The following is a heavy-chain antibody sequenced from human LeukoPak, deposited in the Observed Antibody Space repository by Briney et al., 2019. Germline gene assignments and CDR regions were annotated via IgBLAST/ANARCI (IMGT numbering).Heavy chain of an antibody. D-gene: IGHD6-6*01. Sequence: GGSLRLSCAASGFTFSNYWMSWVRQAPGKGLEWVANIKEDGSTKYYVDSVKGRFTIFRANAKNSVYLQISSLRVEDTAVYYCARIGYSSSSYDYWGQGTLVTVSS. CDR1: GFTFSNYW. CDR2: IKEDGSTK. J-gene: IGHJ4*02. CDR3: ARIGYSSSSYDY. V-gene: IGHV3-7*01.